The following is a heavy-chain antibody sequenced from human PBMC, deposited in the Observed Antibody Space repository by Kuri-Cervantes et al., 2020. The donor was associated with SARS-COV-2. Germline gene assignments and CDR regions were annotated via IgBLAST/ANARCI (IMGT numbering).Heavy chain of an antibody. CDR2: INHSGST. CDR3: ARHHDFVWGSYRYFDY. Sequence: SQTLSLTCAVYGGSFSGYYWSWIRQPPGKGLEWIGEINHSGSTNYNPSLKSRVTISVDTSKNQFSLRLSSVTAADTAVYYCARHHDFVWGSYRYFDYWGQGTLVTVSS. J-gene: IGHJ4*02. CDR1: GGSFSGYY. D-gene: IGHD3-16*02. V-gene: IGHV4-34*01.